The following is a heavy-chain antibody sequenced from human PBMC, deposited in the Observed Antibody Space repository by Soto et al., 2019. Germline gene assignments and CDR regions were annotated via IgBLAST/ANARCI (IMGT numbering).Heavy chain of an antibody. CDR2: IYYSGST. Sequence: SETLSLTCTVSGGSISSYYWSWIRQPPGKGLEWIGYIYYSGSTNYNPSLKGRVTISVDTSKNQFSLKLSSVTAADTAVYYCARGRAAAGRLVDYWGQGTLVTVSS. V-gene: IGHV4-59*01. CDR1: GGSISSYY. CDR3: ARGRAAAGRLVDY. D-gene: IGHD6-13*01. J-gene: IGHJ4*02.